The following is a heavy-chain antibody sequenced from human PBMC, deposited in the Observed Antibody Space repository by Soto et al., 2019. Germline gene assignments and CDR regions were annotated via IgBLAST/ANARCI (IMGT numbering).Heavy chain of an antibody. CDR2: ISYDGDNE. V-gene: IGHV3-30*18. CDR3: AKDGGPVYCNSPGCSAKHFDY. CDR1: GFTFSNYA. D-gene: IGHD2-2*01. J-gene: IGHJ4*02. Sequence: QVQLVESGGGVVQPGRSLRLSCAASGFTFSNYAMHWVRQAPGKGLEWLAIISYDGDNEYYADSVRGRFTISRDNSKNTLYMTTKNLRHEETAVYYCAKDGGPVYCNSPGCSAKHFDYWGQGTLVTVSS.